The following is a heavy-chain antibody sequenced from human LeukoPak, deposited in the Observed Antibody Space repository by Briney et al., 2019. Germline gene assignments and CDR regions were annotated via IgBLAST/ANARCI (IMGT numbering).Heavy chain of an antibody. V-gene: IGHV3-23*01. CDR2: TSSSDAGT. CDR3: AKAPVTSCRGAYCYPFDS. Sequence: GGSLRLSCAASGFTLSTYAMSWVRQTPGKGLQWVAATSSSDAGTYHADSVRGRFTISRDNSKNTLYLQMSSLRAEDAAVYFCAKAPVTSCRGAYCYPFDSWGRGTLVTVSS. J-gene: IGHJ4*02. D-gene: IGHD2-21*01. CDR1: GFTLSTYA.